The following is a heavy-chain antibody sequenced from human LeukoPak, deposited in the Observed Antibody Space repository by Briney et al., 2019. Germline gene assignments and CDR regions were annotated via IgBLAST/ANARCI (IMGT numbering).Heavy chain of an antibody. J-gene: IGHJ4*02. Sequence: GGSLILSCAASGLTFGSYSMNWVRQAPGKGLEWLSYISSPGSTTFYADSVKVRFTISRDNAKDSLYLQMNSLRAEDTAVYYCARGSALWAYYFDYWGQGTLVTVSS. CDR1: GLTFGSYS. D-gene: IGHD5-18*01. V-gene: IGHV3-48*01. CDR3: ARGSALWAYYFDY. CDR2: ISSPGSTT.